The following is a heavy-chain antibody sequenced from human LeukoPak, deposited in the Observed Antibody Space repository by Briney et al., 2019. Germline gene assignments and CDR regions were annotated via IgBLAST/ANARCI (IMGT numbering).Heavy chain of an antibody. V-gene: IGHV4-59*01. CDR2: IYYSGST. CDR1: GGSISSYY. D-gene: IGHD3-22*01. Sequence: PSETLYLTRTVSGGSISSYYWSWIRQPPGKGLEWIGYIYYSGSTNYNPSLKSRVTISVDTSKNQFSLKLSSVTAADTAVYYCASYDSRGNFDYWGQGTLVTVSS. J-gene: IGHJ4*02. CDR3: ASYDSRGNFDY.